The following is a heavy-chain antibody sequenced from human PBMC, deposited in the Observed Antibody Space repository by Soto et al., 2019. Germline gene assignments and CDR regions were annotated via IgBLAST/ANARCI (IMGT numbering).Heavy chain of an antibody. D-gene: IGHD3-10*01. CDR2: TYYRSKWYN. V-gene: IGHV6-1*01. CDR3: VRDYYGSGSTNWFDP. J-gene: IGHJ5*02. Sequence: SQTLSLTCAISGDSVSSNSAAWNWIRQSPSRGLEWLGRTYYRSKWYNDYAISVKSRMIINPDTSKNQFSLQLNSVTPEDTAVYYCVRDYYGSGSTNWFDPWGQGTLVTV. CDR1: GDSVSSNSAA.